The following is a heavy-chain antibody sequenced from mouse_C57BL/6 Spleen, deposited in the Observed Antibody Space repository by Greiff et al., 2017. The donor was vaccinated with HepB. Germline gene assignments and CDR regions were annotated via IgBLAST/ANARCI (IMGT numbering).Heavy chain of an antibody. D-gene: IGHD4-1*01. Sequence: VQLQQSGTVLARPGASVKMSCKTSGYTFTSYWMHWVKQRPGQGLEWIGAIYPGNSDTSYNQKFKGKAKLTAVTSASTAYMELSSLTNEDSAVYYCTRSMGRRGYAMDYWGQGTSVTVSS. CDR2: IYPGNSDT. CDR1: GYTFTSYW. V-gene: IGHV1-5*01. CDR3: TRSMGRRGYAMDY. J-gene: IGHJ4*01.